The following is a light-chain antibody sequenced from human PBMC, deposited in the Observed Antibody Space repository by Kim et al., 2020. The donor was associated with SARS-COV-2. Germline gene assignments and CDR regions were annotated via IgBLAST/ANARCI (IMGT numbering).Light chain of an antibody. CDR3: QQYQTLLFT. Sequence: DIQMTQSPSSLSASVGDRVTIPCQASQGISNYLNWYQQKPGKAPKLLIYDASNLETGVPPRFSGSGSGTDFTFTISSLQPEDIATYYCQQYQTLLFTFGPGTKVDIK. CDR1: QGISNY. V-gene: IGKV1-33*01. J-gene: IGKJ3*01. CDR2: DAS.